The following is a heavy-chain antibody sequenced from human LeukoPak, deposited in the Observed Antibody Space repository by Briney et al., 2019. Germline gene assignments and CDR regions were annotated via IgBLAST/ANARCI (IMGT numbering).Heavy chain of an antibody. CDR3: ATHRPSSGYYLRPRNSGSFDY. J-gene: IGHJ4*02. D-gene: IGHD3-22*01. CDR2: FDPEDGET. CDR1: GYTLTELS. V-gene: IGHV1-24*01. Sequence: ASVKVSCKVSGYTLTELSMHWVRQAPGKGLEWMGGFDPEDGETIYAQKFQGRVTMTEDTSTDTAYMELSSLRSEDTAVYYCATHRPSSGYYLRPRNSGSFDYWGQGTLVTVSS.